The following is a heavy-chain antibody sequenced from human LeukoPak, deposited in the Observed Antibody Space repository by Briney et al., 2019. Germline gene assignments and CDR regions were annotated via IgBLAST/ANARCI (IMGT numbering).Heavy chain of an antibody. CDR1: GYSISSGYY. Sequence: SETLSLTCAVSGYSISSGYYWGWIRQPPGKGLEWIGSIYHSGSTYYNPSLKRRVTISVDTSKNQFSLKLSSVTAADTAVYYCAREESSGREIDYWGQGTLVTVSS. V-gene: IGHV4-38-2*02. CDR3: AREESSGREIDY. J-gene: IGHJ4*02. CDR2: IYHSGST. D-gene: IGHD6-19*01.